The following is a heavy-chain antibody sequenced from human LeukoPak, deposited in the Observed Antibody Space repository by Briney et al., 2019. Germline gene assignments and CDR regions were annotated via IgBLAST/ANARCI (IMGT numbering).Heavy chain of an antibody. D-gene: IGHD1-26*01. J-gene: IGHJ3*02. Sequence: PGGSLRLSCAASGFTVSSNYMSWVRQAPGKGLEWVSVIYSGGSTYYADSVKGRFTISRDNSKNTLYLQMNSLRAEDTAVYYCAKVRGASRPRDAFDIWGQGTMVTVSS. V-gene: IGHV3-53*01. CDR3: AKVRGASRPRDAFDI. CDR2: IYSGGST. CDR1: GFTVSSNY.